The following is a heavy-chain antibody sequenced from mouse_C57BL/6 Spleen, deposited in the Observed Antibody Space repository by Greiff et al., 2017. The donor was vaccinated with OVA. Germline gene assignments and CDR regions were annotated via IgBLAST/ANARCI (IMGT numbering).Heavy chain of an antibody. CDR3: TEDWDFDY. CDR1: GFTFSNYW. Sequence: EVKLMESGGGLVQPGGSMKLSCVASGFTFSNYWMNWVRQSPEKGLEWVAQIRLKSDNYATHYAESVKGRFTISRDDSKSSVYLQMNNLRAEDTGIYYCTEDWDFDYWGQGTTLTVSS. V-gene: IGHV6-3*01. J-gene: IGHJ2*01. D-gene: IGHD4-1*01. CDR2: IRLKSDNYAT.